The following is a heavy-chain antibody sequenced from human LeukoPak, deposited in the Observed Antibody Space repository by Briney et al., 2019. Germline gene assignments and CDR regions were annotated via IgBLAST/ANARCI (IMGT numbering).Heavy chain of an antibody. CDR2: IYYSGST. D-gene: IGHD3-22*01. J-gene: IGHJ3*02. Sequence: SETLSLTCTVSGGSISNYYWSWIRQPPGQGLERIGYIYYSGSTNYNPSLKSRVTISVDTSKNHFSLKLSSVTAADTALYYCAGSTSAYYFSAFDIWGQGTVVTVSS. CDR1: GGSISNYY. CDR3: AGSTSAYYFSAFDI. V-gene: IGHV4-59*01.